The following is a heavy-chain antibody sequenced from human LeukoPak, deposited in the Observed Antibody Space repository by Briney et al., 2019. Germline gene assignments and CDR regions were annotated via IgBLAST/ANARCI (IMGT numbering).Heavy chain of an antibody. CDR2: ISSSGSTI. CDR1: GFTFKAYT. D-gene: IGHD3-10*02. CDR3: AELGITMIGGV. V-gene: IGHV3-48*04. J-gene: IGHJ6*04. Sequence: GGSLRLSCATSGFTFKAYTMNWVRQAPGKGLEWVSYISSSGSTIYYADSVKGRFTISRDNAKNSLYLQMNSLRAEDTAVYYCAELGITMIGGVWGKGTTVTISS.